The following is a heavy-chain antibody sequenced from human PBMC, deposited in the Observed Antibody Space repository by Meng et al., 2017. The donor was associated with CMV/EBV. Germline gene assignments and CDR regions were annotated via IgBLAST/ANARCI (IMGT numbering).Heavy chain of an antibody. CDR3: ARAADTAMAFYV. Sequence: SETLSLTCTVSGGSISSYYWSWIRQPPGKGLEWIGYIYYSGSTNYNPSLKSRVTISVDTYKNQFSLKLSSVTAADTAVYYCARAADTAMAFYVWGQGTTVTVSS. CDR1: GGSISSYY. V-gene: IGHV4-59*01. CDR2: IYYSGST. D-gene: IGHD5-18*01. J-gene: IGHJ6*02.